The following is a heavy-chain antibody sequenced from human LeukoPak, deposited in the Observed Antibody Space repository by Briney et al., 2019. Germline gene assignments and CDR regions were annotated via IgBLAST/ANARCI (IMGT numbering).Heavy chain of an antibody. D-gene: IGHD3-22*01. J-gene: IGHJ4*02. CDR2: ITGSGDRT. CDR3: AKGGSSGYYDYS. Sequence: GGSLRLSCAASGFTFSSYGMSWVRQAPWKELDWVSAITGSGDRTFYADSVQGRCTISRDNSKNTLYLQMKSLRADDTAVYYCAKGGSSGYYDYSWGQGILVTVSS. CDR1: GFTFSSYG. V-gene: IGHV3-23*01.